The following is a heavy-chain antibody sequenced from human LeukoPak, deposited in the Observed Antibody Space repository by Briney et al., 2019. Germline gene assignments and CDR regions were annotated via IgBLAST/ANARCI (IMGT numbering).Heavy chain of an antibody. CDR2: INHSGST. D-gene: IGHD3-10*01. CDR3: ARVRWFGDRWFDP. J-gene: IGHJ5*02. Sequence: SETLSLTCAVYGGSFSGYYWSWIRQPPGKGLEWIEEINHSGSTNYNPSLKSRVTISVDTSKNQFSLKLSSVTAADTAVYYCARVRWFGDRWFDPWGQGTLVTVSS. V-gene: IGHV4-34*01. CDR1: GGSFSGYY.